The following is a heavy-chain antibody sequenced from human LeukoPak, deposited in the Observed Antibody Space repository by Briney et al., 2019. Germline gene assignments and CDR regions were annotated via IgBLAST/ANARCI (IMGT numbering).Heavy chain of an antibody. Sequence: PGRSLRLSCAASGFTFSSYGMHWVRQAPGKGLEWVAVIWYDGSNKYYADYVKGRFTISRDNSKNTLYLQMNSLRAEDTAVYYCARDEYYYDSSGYYGGWFDPWGQGTLVTVSS. CDR1: GFTFSSYG. V-gene: IGHV3-33*01. J-gene: IGHJ5*02. CDR3: ARDEYYYDSSGYYGGWFDP. CDR2: IWYDGSNK. D-gene: IGHD3-22*01.